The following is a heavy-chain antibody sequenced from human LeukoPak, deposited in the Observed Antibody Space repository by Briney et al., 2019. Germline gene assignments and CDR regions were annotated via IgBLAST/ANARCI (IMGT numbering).Heavy chain of an antibody. CDR1: GFTFCSYG. V-gene: IGHV3-33*01. D-gene: IGHD5-12*01. J-gene: IGHJ4*02. CDR3: ARGVVDIVATIDY. Sequence: AGGSLRLSCSASGFTFCSYGMHWVRQAPGRGLEWVAVIWYDGSKTYYADSVKGRFTISRDNSKNTLYLQMNSLRAEDTAVYYCARGVVDIVATIDYWGQGTLVTVSS. CDR2: IWYDGSKT.